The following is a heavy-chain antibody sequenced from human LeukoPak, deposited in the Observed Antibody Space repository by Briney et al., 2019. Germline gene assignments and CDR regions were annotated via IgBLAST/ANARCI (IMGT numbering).Heavy chain of an antibody. CDR2: IYYSGST. V-gene: IGHV4-61*08. D-gene: IGHD3/OR15-3a*01. Sequence: SETLSLTCTVSGGSISSGDYYWSWIRQPPGKGLEWIGYIYYSGSTYYNPSLKSRVTISVDTSKNQFSLKLSSVTAADTAVYYCARDKYDFWSGTLYNWFDPWGQGTLVTVSS. J-gene: IGHJ5*02. CDR1: GGSISSGDYY. CDR3: ARDKYDFWSGTLYNWFDP.